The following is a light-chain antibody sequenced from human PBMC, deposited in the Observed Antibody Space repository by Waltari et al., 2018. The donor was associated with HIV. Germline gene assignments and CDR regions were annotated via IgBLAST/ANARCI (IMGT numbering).Light chain of an antibody. Sequence: GQSVTISCTGTTSDVGGFDYVCGYQHQPAKAPKLIIYEVTNRPSGVSTRFYGSKSSNTASLTISGLQAEDAADYFCTSYTISSTLGVFGGGTRLTVL. CDR3: TSYTISSTLGV. CDR1: TSDVGGFDY. J-gene: IGLJ2*01. CDR2: EVT. V-gene: IGLV2-14*01.